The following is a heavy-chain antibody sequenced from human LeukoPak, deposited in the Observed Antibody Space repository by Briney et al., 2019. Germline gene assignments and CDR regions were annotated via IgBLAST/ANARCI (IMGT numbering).Heavy chain of an antibody. J-gene: IGHJ4*02. CDR3: AKKRAVAGTNGEYFFDY. D-gene: IGHD6-19*01. V-gene: IGHV3-30*18. CDR1: GFTFSSFV. CDR2: ITSDGSNQ. Sequence: GRSLRLSCAASGFTFSSFVMHWVRQAPGKGLEWVAVITSDGSNQNYADSVKGRFTISRDNSKNTLYLQMSSLRPEDTAVYYCAKKRAVAGTNGEYFFDYWGQGTLVTVSS.